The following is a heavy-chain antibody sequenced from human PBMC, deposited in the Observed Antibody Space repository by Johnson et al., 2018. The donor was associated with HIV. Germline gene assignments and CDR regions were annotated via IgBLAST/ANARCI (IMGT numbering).Heavy chain of an antibody. CDR3: ARDGESQQLPLGDAFDI. Sequence: EVHLVESGGGLVQSGGSLRLSCGVSGFAVSSNYMSWVRQAPGKGLEWVSIIYSGGSTYYAESVKGRFTISRDNSKNTLYLQMNNLRVEDTAVYYCARDGESQQLPLGDAFDILGQGTMVTVSS. D-gene: IGHD6-13*01. J-gene: IGHJ3*02. CDR1: GFAVSSNY. CDR2: IYSGGST. V-gene: IGHV3-66*01.